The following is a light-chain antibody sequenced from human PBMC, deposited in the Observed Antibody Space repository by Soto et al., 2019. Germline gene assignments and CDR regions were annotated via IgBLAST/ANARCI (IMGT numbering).Light chain of an antibody. J-gene: IGKJ1*01. V-gene: IGKV1-5*01. Sequence: DIQMTQSPFTLSASAGDRVTITCQASQSISNRLAWHQQKPGKAPKVLISDVSRLKSGVPSRFSGSGSGTEFTHTISSLQPDDFATYYCQQCNSYPWTFGQGTKVDIK. CDR3: QQCNSYPWT. CDR2: DVS. CDR1: QSISNR.